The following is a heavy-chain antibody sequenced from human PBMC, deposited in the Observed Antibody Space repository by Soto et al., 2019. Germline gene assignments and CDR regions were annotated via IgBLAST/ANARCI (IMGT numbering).Heavy chain of an antibody. CDR3: ARLVYDSSGYRPC. D-gene: IGHD3-22*01. CDR1: CGSFSGYY. Sequence: PSETLSLTCAVYCGSFSGYYWSWIRQPPGKGLEWIGEINHSGSTYYNPSLKSRVTISVDTSKNQFSLKLSSVTAADTAVYYCARLVYDSSGYRPCWGQGTLVTVSS. CDR2: INHSGST. J-gene: IGHJ4*02. V-gene: IGHV4-34*01.